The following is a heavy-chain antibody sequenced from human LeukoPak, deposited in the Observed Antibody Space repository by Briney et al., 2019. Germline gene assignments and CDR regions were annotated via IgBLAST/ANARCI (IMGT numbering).Heavy chain of an antibody. CDR3: ARVIEMATTPPHALDY. J-gene: IGHJ4*02. Sequence: PGGSLRLSCAASGFTFSSYGMHWVRRAPGKGLEWVAGISYDGSNKYYADSVKGRFTISRDNSKNTLYLQMNSLRAEDTALYYCARVIEMATTPPHALDYWGQGTLVTVSS. V-gene: IGHV3-30*03. CDR1: GFTFSSYG. D-gene: IGHD5-24*01. CDR2: ISYDGSNK.